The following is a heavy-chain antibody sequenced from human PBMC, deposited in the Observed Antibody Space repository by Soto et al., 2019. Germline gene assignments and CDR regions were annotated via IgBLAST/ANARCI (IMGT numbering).Heavy chain of an antibody. CDR2: IHYSGNT. Sequence: SETLSLTCTVSGGSISNYYWSWIRQPPGKGLEWIGYIHYSGNTKYNPSLKSRVTISADTSKNQFSLKLSSVTAADTAVYYCARGHYDFWSGYFATIDYWGQGTRVTVAS. D-gene: IGHD3-3*01. J-gene: IGHJ4*02. V-gene: IGHV4-59*08. CDR3: ARGHYDFWSGYFATIDY. CDR1: GGSISNYY.